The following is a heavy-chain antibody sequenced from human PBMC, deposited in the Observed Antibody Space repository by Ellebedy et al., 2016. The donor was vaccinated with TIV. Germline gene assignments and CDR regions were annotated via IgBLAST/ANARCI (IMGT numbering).Heavy chain of an antibody. CDR1: GGSISSSSYY. J-gene: IGHJ4*02. V-gene: IGHV4-39*01. D-gene: IGHD2-21*01. CDR2: IYYSGST. CDR3: AGCGGDCYEPSFDY. Sequence: SETLSLXCTVSGGSISSSSYYWGWIRQPPGKGLEWIGSIYYSGSTYYNPSLKSRVTISVDTSKNQFSLKLSSVTAADTAVYYCAGCGGDCYEPSFDYWGQGTLVTVSS.